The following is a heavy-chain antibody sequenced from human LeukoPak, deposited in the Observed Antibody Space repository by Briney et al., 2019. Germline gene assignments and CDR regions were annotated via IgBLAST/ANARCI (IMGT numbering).Heavy chain of an antibody. J-gene: IGHJ4*02. CDR2: INHSGST. Sequence: SETLSLTCAVYGGSFSGYYWSWIRQPPGKGLEWIGEINHSGSTNYNPSLKSRVTISVDTSKNQFSLKLSSVTAADTAVHYCARGVVTAVRFDYWGQGTLVTVSS. D-gene: IGHD2-21*02. CDR3: ARGVVTAVRFDY. CDR1: GGSFSGYY. V-gene: IGHV4-34*01.